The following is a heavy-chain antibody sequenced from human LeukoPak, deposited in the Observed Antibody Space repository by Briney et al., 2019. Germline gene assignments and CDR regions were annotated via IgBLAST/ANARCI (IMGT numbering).Heavy chain of an antibody. CDR3: ARVASRTYGDYFDY. V-gene: IGHV3-74*01. D-gene: IGHD4-17*01. CDR2: MNNDGSST. Sequence: GGSLRLSCAASGFTFSSYWMHWVRQAPGKGLVWVSRMNNDGSSTIYADSVKGRFTISRDNAKNTLYLQMNSLRAEDTAVYYCARVASRTYGDYFDYWGQGTLVTVSS. CDR1: GFTFSSYW. J-gene: IGHJ4*02.